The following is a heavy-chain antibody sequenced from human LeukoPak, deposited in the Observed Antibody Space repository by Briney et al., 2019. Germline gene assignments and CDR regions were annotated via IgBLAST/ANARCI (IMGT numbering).Heavy chain of an antibody. CDR3: ARAFRARYFDL. D-gene: IGHD2/OR15-2a*01. CDR1: GGSITTSSYY. J-gene: IGHJ2*01. Sequence: PSETLSLTCTVSGGSITTSSYYWGWIRQPPGKGLEWIGIIYYSGSTYYNPSLKGRVTISVDTSKNQFSLKLSSVTAADTAVYYCARAFRARYFDLWGRGTLVTVCS. V-gene: IGHV4-39*01. CDR2: IYYSGST.